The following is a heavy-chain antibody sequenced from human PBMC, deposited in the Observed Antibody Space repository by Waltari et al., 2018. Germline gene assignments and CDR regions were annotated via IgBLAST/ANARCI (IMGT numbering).Heavy chain of an antibody. CDR3: ARDLWLARRNFDY. D-gene: IGHD6-19*01. CDR2: ISYDGSNK. Sequence: QVQLVESGGGVVQPGRSLRLSCAAAGFTFSSYAMPWVRQAPGKGRGWVEVISYDGSNKNYADSVKGRFTISRDNSKNTLYLQMNSLRAEDTAVYYCARDLWLARRNFDYWGQGTLVTVSS. V-gene: IGHV3-30*04. CDR1: GFTFSSYA. J-gene: IGHJ4*02.